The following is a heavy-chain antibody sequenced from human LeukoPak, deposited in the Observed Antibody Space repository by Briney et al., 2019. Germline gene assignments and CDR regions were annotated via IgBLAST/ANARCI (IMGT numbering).Heavy chain of an antibody. J-gene: IGHJ4*02. CDR2: ISYDGSNK. CDR3: AREGIAARQGAFDY. V-gene: IGHV3-30*01. CDR1: GFTFSCYA. D-gene: IGHD6-6*01. Sequence: PGRSLRLSCAASGFTFSCYAMHWVRQAPGKGLEWVALISYDGSNKYYADSVKGRFTISRDNSKNTLYLQMNSLRAEDTAVYYCAREGIAARQGAFDYWGQGTLVTVSS.